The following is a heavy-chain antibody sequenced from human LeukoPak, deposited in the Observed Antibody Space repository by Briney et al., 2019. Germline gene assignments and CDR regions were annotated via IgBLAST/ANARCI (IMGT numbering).Heavy chain of an antibody. D-gene: IGHD6-6*01. V-gene: IGHV4-59*07. J-gene: IGHJ4*02. CDR1: GGTISSYY. CDR3: ARGGDLAARALDY. Sequence: SDTLSLTCNVTGGTISSYYWIWIRQRPSPALPLIGYIYYSGSTNYNPSLKSRVTISVDTSKNQFSLKLSSVTAADTAVYYCARGGDLAARALDYWGQGTLVTVSS. CDR2: IYYSGST.